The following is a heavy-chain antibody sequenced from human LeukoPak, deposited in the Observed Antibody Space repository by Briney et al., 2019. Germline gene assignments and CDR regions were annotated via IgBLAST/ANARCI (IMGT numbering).Heavy chain of an antibody. V-gene: IGHV4-34*01. CDR1: GGSFSGYY. Sequence: PSETLSLTCAVYGGSFSGYYWSWIRQPPGKGLEWIGEINHSGSTNYNPSLKSRVTISVDTSKNQFSLKLSSVTAADTAVYYCAREGGIVVVPAAIVEVYNWFDPWGQGTLVTVSS. J-gene: IGHJ5*02. D-gene: IGHD2-2*01. CDR2: INHSGST. CDR3: AREGGIVVVPAAIVEVYNWFDP.